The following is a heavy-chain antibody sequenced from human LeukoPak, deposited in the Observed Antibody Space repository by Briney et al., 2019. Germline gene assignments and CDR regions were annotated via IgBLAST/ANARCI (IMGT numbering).Heavy chain of an antibody. D-gene: IGHD5-12*01. Sequence: SETLSLTCTVSGGSISSDYWSWIRQPPGKGLEWIGYIYYSGSTNYNPSLKSRVTISVDTSKNQFSLKLSSVTAADTAVYYCARAQIVATIKYYYYMDVWGKGTTVTVSS. CDR3: ARAQIVATIKYYYYMDV. J-gene: IGHJ6*03. CDR2: IYYSGST. V-gene: IGHV4-59*01. CDR1: GGSISSDY.